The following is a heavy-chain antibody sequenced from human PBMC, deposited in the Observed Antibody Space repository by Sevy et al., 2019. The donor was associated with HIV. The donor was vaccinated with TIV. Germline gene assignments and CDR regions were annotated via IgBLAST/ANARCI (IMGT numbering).Heavy chain of an antibody. D-gene: IGHD6-19*01. Sequence: GGSLRLSCAASGFTFSTYSMHWVRQAPGKGLEWVALIWFDGSNKYYADSVKGRFTISRDNSKNTLYLQMKSLRAEDTAVYYCAKAVADSNYYYGLDVWGQGTTVTVSS. J-gene: IGHJ6*02. CDR3: AKAVADSNYYYGLDV. CDR1: GFTFSTYS. V-gene: IGHV3-33*06. CDR2: IWFDGSNK.